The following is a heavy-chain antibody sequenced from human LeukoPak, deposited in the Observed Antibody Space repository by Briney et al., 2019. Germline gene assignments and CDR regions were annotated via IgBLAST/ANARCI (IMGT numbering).Heavy chain of an antibody. CDR1: GFTFSSYS. Sequence: NPGGSLRLSCAASGFTFSSYSMNWVRQAPGKGLEWVSSISSSSSCIYYADSVKGRFTISRDNAKNSQYLQMNSLRAEDTAVYYCAREYRSSRISDYWGERTLVTVSS. V-gene: IGHV3-21*01. D-gene: IGHD6-13*01. CDR2: ISSSSSCI. J-gene: IGHJ4*02. CDR3: AREYRSSRISDY.